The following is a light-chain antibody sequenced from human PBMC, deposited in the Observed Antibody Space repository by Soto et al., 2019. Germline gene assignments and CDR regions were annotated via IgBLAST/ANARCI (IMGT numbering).Light chain of an antibody. V-gene: IGKV3-20*01. CDR1: QSVSSSY. CDR3: QQYGSSPIA. Sequence: EIVLTQYPGTLSLSPGEIDTLSCRASQSVSSSYLAWYQQKPGQAPRLLIYGASSRATGIPDRFSGSGSGTDFTLTISGLEPEEFAVYYCQQYGSSPIALGQGTRLEIK. CDR2: GAS. J-gene: IGKJ5*01.